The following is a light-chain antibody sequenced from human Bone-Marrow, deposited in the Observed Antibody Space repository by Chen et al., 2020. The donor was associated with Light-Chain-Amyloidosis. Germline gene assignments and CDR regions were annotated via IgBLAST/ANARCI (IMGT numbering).Light chain of an antibody. Sequence: SYVLTQPSSVSVASGQTATIACGGNNIGSTSVHWYQQTPGQAPLLVVYDDSDRPSGIHERLSGSTSGNTATLTISRVEAGDEADYYCQVWDRSSDRPVFGGGTKLTVL. CDR2: DDS. V-gene: IGLV3-21*02. CDR3: QVWDRSSDRPV. J-gene: IGLJ3*02. CDR1: NIGSTS.